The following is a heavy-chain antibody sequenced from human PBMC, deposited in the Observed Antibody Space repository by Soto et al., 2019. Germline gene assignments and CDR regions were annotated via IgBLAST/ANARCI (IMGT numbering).Heavy chain of an antibody. CDR2: IIPIFGTA. J-gene: IGHJ2*01. D-gene: IGHD2-2*01. V-gene: IGHV1-69*13. Sequence: SVKVSCKASGGTFSSYAISWVRQAPGQGLEWMGGIIPIFGTANYAQKFQGRVTITADESTSTAYMELSSLRSEDTAVYYCARDQEVGVSPAAMWYLDLWGRGTLVTVYS. CDR1: GGTFSSYA. CDR3: ARDQEVGVSPAAMWYLDL.